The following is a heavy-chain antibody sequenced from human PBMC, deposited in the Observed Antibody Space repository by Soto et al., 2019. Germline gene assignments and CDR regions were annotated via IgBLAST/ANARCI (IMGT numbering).Heavy chain of an antibody. D-gene: IGHD3-22*01. J-gene: IGHJ6*02. V-gene: IGHV3-48*02. Sequence: EVQLVESGGGLVQPGGSLRLSCAASGFTFSSYSMNWVRQAPGKGLEWVSYISSSSSTIYYADSVKGRFTISRDNAKNSLYLQMHSLRDEDTAVYYYAREGYYDCSGYHYYYGMDVWGQGTTVTVSS. CDR2: ISSSSSTI. CDR1: GFTFSSYS. CDR3: AREGYYDCSGYHYYYGMDV.